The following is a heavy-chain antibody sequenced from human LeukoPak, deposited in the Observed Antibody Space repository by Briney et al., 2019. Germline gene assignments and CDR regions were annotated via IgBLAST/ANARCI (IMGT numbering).Heavy chain of an antibody. CDR1: GGSFSGYY. J-gene: IGHJ4*02. CDR3: ARGPIYGGDSKDFDH. V-gene: IGHV4-34*01. CDR2: INHSGST. Sequence: SSETLSLTCAVYGGSFSGYYWSWIRQPPGKGLEWIGEINHSGSTNYNPSLKSRVIISVDTSKNQFPLKLSSVTAADTAVYYCARGPIYGGDSKDFDHWGQGTLVTVSS. D-gene: IGHD4-23*01.